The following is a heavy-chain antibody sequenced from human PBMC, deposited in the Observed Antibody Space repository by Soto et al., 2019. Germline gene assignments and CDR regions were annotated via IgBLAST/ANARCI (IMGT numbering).Heavy chain of an antibody. J-gene: IGHJ4*02. CDR1: GQSFSGHS. D-gene: IGHD1-1*01. CDR3: ARGSGIVALPGELEDVNYDY. Sequence: QVQLQQWGAGLVKPSETLSLSCAVYGQSFSGHSWAWISQPPGKGLEWIGAINESGSTYYNPSLKSRVTISTDTSKNQFSLKLTSVSAADTAAYFCARGSGIVALPGELEDVNYDYWGQGTLVNVSS. V-gene: IGHV4-34*01. CDR2: INESGST.